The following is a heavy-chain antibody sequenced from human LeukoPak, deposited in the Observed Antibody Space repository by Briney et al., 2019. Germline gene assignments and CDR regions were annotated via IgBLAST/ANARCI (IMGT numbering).Heavy chain of an antibody. J-gene: IGHJ4*02. Sequence: SETLSLTCTVCGGSISTYFWSWLRQPAGKGLEWMGRSYTSGSTNYNPSLKSRVTISEDTSMNQFSLKLSSVTAADTAVYYCAREEKAAQDYWGQGTLVTVSS. D-gene: IGHD2-15*01. CDR2: SYTSGST. CDR1: GGSISTYF. CDR3: AREEKAAQDY. V-gene: IGHV4-4*07.